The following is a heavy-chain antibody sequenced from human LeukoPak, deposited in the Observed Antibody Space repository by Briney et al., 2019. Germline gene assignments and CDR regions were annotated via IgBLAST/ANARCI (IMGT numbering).Heavy chain of an antibody. D-gene: IGHD3-3*01. CDR1: GGSISSSSYY. V-gene: IGHV4-39*07. CDR3: ARSLSLRSDYYMDV. CDR2: IYYSGST. Sequence: SETLSLTCTVSGGSISSSSYYWGWIRQPPGKGLEWIGSIYYSGSTYYNPPLKSRVTISVDTSKNQFSLKLSSVTAADTAVYYCARSLSLRSDYYMDVWGKGTTVTVSS. J-gene: IGHJ6*03.